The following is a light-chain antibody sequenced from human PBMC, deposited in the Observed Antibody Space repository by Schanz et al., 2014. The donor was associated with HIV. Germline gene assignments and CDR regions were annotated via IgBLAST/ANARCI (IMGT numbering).Light chain of an antibody. CDR1: SSNIGAGYD. Sequence: QFVLTQPPSVSGAPWQRVTISCTGTSSNIGAGYDVHWYQQIPGTAPKLLISGNNNRPSGVPDRFSGSKSGTSASLAITGLQDEDEADYYCQSYDSGLSGILFGGGTKLTVL. CDR3: QSYDSGLSGIL. V-gene: IGLV1-40*01. CDR2: GNN. J-gene: IGLJ2*01.